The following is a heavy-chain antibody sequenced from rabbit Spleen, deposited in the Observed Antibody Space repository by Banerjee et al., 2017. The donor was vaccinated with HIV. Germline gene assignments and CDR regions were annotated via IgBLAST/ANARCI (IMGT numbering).Heavy chain of an antibody. CDR2: IDPVFGIT. V-gene: IGHV1S45*01. CDR3: ARGSATMTMVITGYYLNL. CDR1: GFSFSDRDV. D-gene: IGHD2-1*01. J-gene: IGHJ4*01. Sequence: QEQLEESGGGLVKPEGSLTLTCKASGFSFSDRDVMCWVRQAPGKGLEWIGYIDPVFGITYYASWAKGRFTISKTSSTTVTLQMTSLTAADTATYFCARGSATMTMVITGYYLNLWGPGTLVTVS.